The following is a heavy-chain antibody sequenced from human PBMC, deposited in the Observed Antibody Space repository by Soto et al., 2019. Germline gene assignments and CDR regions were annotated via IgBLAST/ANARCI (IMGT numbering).Heavy chain of an antibody. CDR2: IGYDGSNK. CDR3: ARDPVNYYGSWTYGMDV. CDR1: GLTLSRFA. D-gene: IGHD3-10*01. J-gene: IGHJ6*02. Sequence: QVQLVESGGGVVQPGRSLRLSCAASGLTLSRFAMHWVRQAPGKGLEWVAVIGYDGSNKDYADSVKGRFTIYRDNSKNTLYLKMNSLRPEDTAVYYCARDPVNYYGSWTYGMDVWGQGTTVTVSS. V-gene: IGHV3-30-3*01.